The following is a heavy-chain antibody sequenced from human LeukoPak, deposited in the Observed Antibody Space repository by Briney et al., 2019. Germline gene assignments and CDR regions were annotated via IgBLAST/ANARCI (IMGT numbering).Heavy chain of an antibody. V-gene: IGHV1-18*01. CDR3: ARDIGSLYDFWSGYIDY. Sequence: ASVKVSCKASGYTFTSYGISWVRQAPGQGLEWMGWISVYNGNTKYAQKIQGRVTMTTDTSTSTAYMELRSLRSDDTAVYYCARDIGSLYDFWSGYIDYWGQGTLVTVSS. J-gene: IGHJ4*02. CDR1: GYTFTSYG. D-gene: IGHD3-3*01. CDR2: ISVYNGNT.